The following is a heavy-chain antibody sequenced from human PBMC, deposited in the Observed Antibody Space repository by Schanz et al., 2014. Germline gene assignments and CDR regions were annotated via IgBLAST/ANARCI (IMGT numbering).Heavy chain of an antibody. J-gene: IGHJ6*03. D-gene: IGHD6-19*01. Sequence: QVQLVQSGAEVKKPGASVKVSCKASGYTFTSHGISWVRQAPGQGLEWMGRIISILGIPNYAQKFQGRVTFTADKSTSTAYMELSSLRSEDTAVYYCARLGTGMAVAGSVIDSYYYYMDVWGEGTTVTVSS. V-gene: IGHV1-69*04. CDR1: GYTFTSHG. CDR3: ARLGTGMAVAGSVIDSYYYYMDV. CDR2: IISILGIP.